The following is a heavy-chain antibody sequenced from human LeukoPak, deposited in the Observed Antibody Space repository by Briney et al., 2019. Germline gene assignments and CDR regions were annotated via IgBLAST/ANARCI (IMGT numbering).Heavy chain of an antibody. CDR3: ARNIVVVGEDAFDI. D-gene: IGHD2-15*01. CDR2: IYSIGST. V-gene: IGHV4-59*11. CDR1: GGSISSHY. J-gene: IGHJ3*02. Sequence: PSETLSLTCSVSGGSISSHYWSWIRQPPGKGLEWIGYIYSIGSTNYNPSLKSRVTISVDTSKNQFPLSLSSVTAADTAVYYCARNIVVVGEDAFDIWGQGTMVTVSS.